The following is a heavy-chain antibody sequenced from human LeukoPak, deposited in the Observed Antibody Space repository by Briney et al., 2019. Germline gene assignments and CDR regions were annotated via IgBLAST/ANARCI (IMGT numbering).Heavy chain of an antibody. CDR1: GDSINNNNYY. D-gene: IGHD4-11*01. V-gene: IGHV4-39*01. Sequence: SETLSLTCIVSGDSINNNNYYWGWVRQPPGKGLEWIGSIYYSGSTYCNPSLKSRVTISVDTSKNQFSLKLSSMTAADTAIYYCARHRVPHDYCDWGQGTLVTVSS. CDR2: IYYSGST. J-gene: IGHJ4*02. CDR3: ARHRVPHDYCD.